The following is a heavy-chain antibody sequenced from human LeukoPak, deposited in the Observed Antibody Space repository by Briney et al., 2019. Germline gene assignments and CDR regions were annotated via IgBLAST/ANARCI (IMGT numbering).Heavy chain of an antibody. J-gene: IGHJ5*02. CDR2: IYTSGST. V-gene: IGHV4-4*07. CDR3: ARDSSSGWYRAYLGNDNWHRFDP. Sequence: SETLSLTCTVSGYSISSGYYWGWIRQPAGKGLEWIGRIYTSGSTNYNPSLKSRVTMSVDTSKNQFSLKLSSVTAADTAVYYCARDSSSGWYRAYLGNDNWHRFDPWGQGTLVTVSS. CDR1: GYSISSGYY. D-gene: IGHD6-19*01.